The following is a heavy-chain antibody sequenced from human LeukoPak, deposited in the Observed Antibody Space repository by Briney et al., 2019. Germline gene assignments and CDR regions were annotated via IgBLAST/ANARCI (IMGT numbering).Heavy chain of an antibody. CDR3: ARLWDIVVVVAATRGWFDP. Sequence: SETVSLTCTVSGGSISSSSYYWGWIRQPPGKGLEWIGSIYYSGSTYYNPSLKSRVTISVDTSKNQFSLKLSSVTAADTAVYYCARLWDIVVVVAATRGWFDPWVQCTLVSVSS. CDR1: GGSISSSSYY. D-gene: IGHD2-15*01. V-gene: IGHV4-39*01. J-gene: IGHJ5*02. CDR2: IYYSGST.